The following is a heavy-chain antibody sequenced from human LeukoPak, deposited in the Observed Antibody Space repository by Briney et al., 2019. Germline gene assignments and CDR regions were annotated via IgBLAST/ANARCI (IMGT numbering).Heavy chain of an antibody. CDR2: IYYSGST. J-gene: IGHJ6*02. V-gene: IGHV4-59*01. CDR3: ARDGSTYYDFWSGNYYYGMDV. D-gene: IGHD3-3*01. CDR1: GGSISSYY. Sequence: SETLSLTCTVSGGSISSYYWSWLRQPPGKGLEWLGYIYYSGSTNYNPSLKSRVTISVDTSKNQFSLKLSSVTAADTAVYYCARDGSTYYDFWSGNYYYGMDVWGQGTTVTVSS.